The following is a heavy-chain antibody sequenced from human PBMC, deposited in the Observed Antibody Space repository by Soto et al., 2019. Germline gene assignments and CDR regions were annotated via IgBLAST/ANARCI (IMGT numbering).Heavy chain of an antibody. Sequence: LVTMCLSWSVLEGTIGSFDCRWILKPQGKGLEWIGYIYYSGSTKYNPTLQSRVTISLDTSKNQFSLNLTSVTTADTAVYYCARGGYYRRGYYFQVMDVWGQRPTVTVSS. V-gene: IGHV4-59*01. D-gene: IGHD3-22*01. J-gene: IGHJ6*02. CDR3: ARGGYYRRGYYFQVMDV. CDR2: IYYSGST. CDR1: EGTIGSFD.